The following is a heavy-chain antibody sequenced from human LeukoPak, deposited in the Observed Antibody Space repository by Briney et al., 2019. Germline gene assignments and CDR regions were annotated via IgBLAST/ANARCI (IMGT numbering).Heavy chain of an antibody. J-gene: IGHJ6*03. V-gene: IGHV3-11*01. Sequence: GGSLRLSCAASGFTFSDYYRSWIRQAPGKGLDGVSFISDSGSTITYADSVKGRLSVSRDNDKNSLYLQMNTLSAEDTALYYCARDSIARRNIANAMDAWGNGTTVTASS. D-gene: IGHD2/OR15-2a*01. CDR3: ARDSIARRNIANAMDA. CDR1: GFTFSDYY. CDR2: ISDSGSTI.